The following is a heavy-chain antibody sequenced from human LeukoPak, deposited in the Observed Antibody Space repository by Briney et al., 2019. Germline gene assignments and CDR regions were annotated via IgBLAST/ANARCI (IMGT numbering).Heavy chain of an antibody. CDR3: ASRGYSPFDY. Sequence: GESLKISCKGSGYSFTSYWISWVRQMPGKGLEWMGRIDPSDSYTNYSPSFQGHVTISADKSISTAYLQWSSLKASDTAMYHCASRGYSPFDYWGQGTLVTVSS. CDR2: IDPSDSYT. CDR1: GYSFTSYW. V-gene: IGHV5-10-1*01. J-gene: IGHJ4*02. D-gene: IGHD3-22*01.